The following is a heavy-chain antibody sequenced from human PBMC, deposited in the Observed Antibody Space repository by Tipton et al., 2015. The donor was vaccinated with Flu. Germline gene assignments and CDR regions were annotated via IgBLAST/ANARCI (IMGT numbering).Heavy chain of an antibody. CDR3: ARTSYYDYIWGSYRGYYYGMDV. J-gene: IGHJ6*02. Sequence: QSGPEVKKPGASVKVSCKASGYIFTSYGISWVRQAPGQGLEWMGWISAYNGNTNYAQKLQGRVTMTTDTSTSTAYMELRSLRSDDTAVYYCARTSYYDYIWGSYRGYYYGMDVWGQGTTVTVSS. D-gene: IGHD3-16*02. CDR2: ISAYNGNT. V-gene: IGHV1-18*01. CDR1: GYIFTSYG.